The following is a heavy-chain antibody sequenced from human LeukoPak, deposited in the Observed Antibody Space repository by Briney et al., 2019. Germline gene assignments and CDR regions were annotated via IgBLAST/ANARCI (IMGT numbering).Heavy chain of an antibody. D-gene: IGHD5-18*01. CDR2: INPNSGGT. J-gene: IGHJ4*02. CDR1: GYTFTGYY. CDR3: ARGSLGGVQLWLEDY. Sequence: AASVKVSCKASGYTFTGYYMHWVRQAPGQGLEWMGWINPNSGGTNYAQKFQGRVTMTRDTSISTAYMELSRLRSDDTAAYYCARGSLGGVQLWLEDYWGQGTLVTVSS. V-gene: IGHV1-2*02.